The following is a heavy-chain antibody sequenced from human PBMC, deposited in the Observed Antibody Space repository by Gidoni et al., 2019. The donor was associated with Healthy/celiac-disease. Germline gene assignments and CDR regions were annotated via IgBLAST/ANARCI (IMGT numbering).Heavy chain of an antibody. CDR2: MNPNSGNT. CDR3: ARDIAAAGTVRDY. V-gene: IGHV1-8*01. D-gene: IGHD6-13*01. J-gene: IGHJ4*02. Sequence: QVQLVQSGAEVKKPGASVKVSCKASGYTFTSYDITWVRQATGQGLGWMGWMNPNSGNTGYAQKFQGRVTMTRNTSISTAYMELSSLRSEDTAVYYCARDIAAAGTVRDYWGQGTLVTVSS. CDR1: GYTFTSYD.